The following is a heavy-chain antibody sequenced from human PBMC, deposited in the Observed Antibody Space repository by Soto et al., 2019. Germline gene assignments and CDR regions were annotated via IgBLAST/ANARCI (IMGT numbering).Heavy chain of an antibody. CDR3: ARDPMGRYYGSGSYYFDY. CDR2: ISYDGSNK. Sequence: QVQLVESGGGVVQPGRSLRLSCAASGFTFSSYARHWVRQAPGKGLEWVAVISYDGSNKYYADSVKGRFTISRDNSKNTLYLQMSSLRAEDTAVYYCARDPMGRYYGSGSYYFDYWGQGTLVTVSS. D-gene: IGHD3-10*01. J-gene: IGHJ4*02. V-gene: IGHV3-30-3*01. CDR1: GFTFSSYA.